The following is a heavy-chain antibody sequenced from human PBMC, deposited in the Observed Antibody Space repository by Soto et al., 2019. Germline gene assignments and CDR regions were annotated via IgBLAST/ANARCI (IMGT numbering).Heavy chain of an antibody. CDR2: ISYDGSNK. CDR3: AKVPVAGSGADY. Sequence: QVQLVESGGGVVQPGRSLRLSCAASGFTFSSYGMDWVRQAPGKGLEWVAVISYDGSNKYYADSVKGRFTISRDNSKNTLYLQMNSLRAEDTAVYYCAKVPVAGSGADYWGQGTLVTVSS. J-gene: IGHJ4*02. D-gene: IGHD6-19*01. V-gene: IGHV3-30*18. CDR1: GFTFSSYG.